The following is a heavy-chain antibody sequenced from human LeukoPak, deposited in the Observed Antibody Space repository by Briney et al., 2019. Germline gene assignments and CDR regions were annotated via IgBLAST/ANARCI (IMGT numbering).Heavy chain of an antibody. Sequence: PGGSLRLSCAACRFIFSGYWMTWVRRAPGKGLEWVANINQDGSEQYYVDSVKGRFTISRDNAKNSVYLQMNSLRAEYTAVYFYARRGATVTDDWGQGTLVTVSS. V-gene: IGHV3-7*01. CDR3: ARRGATVTDD. D-gene: IGHD4-17*01. J-gene: IGHJ4*02. CDR1: RFIFSGYW. CDR2: INQDGSEQ.